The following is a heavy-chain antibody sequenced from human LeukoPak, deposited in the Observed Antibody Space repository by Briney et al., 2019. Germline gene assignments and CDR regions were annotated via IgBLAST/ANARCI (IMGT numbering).Heavy chain of an antibody. D-gene: IGHD3-22*01. CDR3: TKSHYYDSSGYYIIFDY. J-gene: IGHJ4*02. CDR1: GFTFGDYA. V-gene: IGHV3-49*03. CDR2: IRSKAYGGTT. Sequence: GGSLRLSCTASGFTFGDYAMSWFRQAPGKGLEWVGFIRSKAYGGTTEYAASVKGRFTISRDDSKSIAYLQMNSLKTEDTAVYYCTKSHYYDSSGYYIIFDYWGQGTLVTVSS.